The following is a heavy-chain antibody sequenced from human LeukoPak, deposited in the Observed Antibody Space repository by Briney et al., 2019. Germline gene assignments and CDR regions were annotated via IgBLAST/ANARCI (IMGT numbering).Heavy chain of an antibody. CDR1: GFTFSSYA. CDR2: ISYDGSNK. D-gene: IGHD5-18*01. Sequence: PGGSLRLSCAASGFTFSSYAMHWVRQAPGKGLEWVAVISYDGSNKYYADSVKGRFTISRDNSKNTLYLQMNSLRAEDTAVYYCATSGYSYGGYYFDYWGQGTLVTVSS. V-gene: IGHV3-30-3*01. J-gene: IGHJ4*02. CDR3: ATSGYSYGGYYFDY.